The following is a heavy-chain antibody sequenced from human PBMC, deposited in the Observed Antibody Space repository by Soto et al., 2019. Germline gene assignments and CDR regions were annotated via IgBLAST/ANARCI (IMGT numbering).Heavy chain of an antibody. V-gene: IGHV3-33*01. CDR1: GFTFSSYG. Sequence: PGGSPRLSCAASGFTFSSYGMHWVRQAPGKGLEWVAVIWYDRSNKYYTDSVKGRFTISRDNSKNTLYLQMNSLRAEDTAVYYCARDLAPPGYVSTPFDYWGQGTLVPVSS. CDR2: IWYDRSNK. D-gene: IGHD3-22*01. CDR3: ARDLAPPGYVSTPFDY. J-gene: IGHJ4*02.